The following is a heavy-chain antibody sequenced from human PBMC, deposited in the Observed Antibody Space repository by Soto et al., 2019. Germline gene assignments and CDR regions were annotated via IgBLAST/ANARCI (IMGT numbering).Heavy chain of an antibody. D-gene: IGHD1-1*01. J-gene: IGHJ4*02. CDR2: ISAQNGNT. CDR3: ARGRYGDY. V-gene: IGHV1-18*01. CDR1: GYTFTSYG. Sequence: QVHLVQSGAEVKKPGASVKVSCKASGYTFTSYGITWVRQAPGQGLEWMGWISAQNGNTDYAHKLQGRVIVTRDTSTSTAYMELIILISDDTAVYYCARGRYGDYWGQGALVTVSS.